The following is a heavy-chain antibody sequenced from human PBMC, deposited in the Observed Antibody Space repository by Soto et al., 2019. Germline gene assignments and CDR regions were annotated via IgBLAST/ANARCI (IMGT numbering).Heavy chain of an antibody. CDR1: GGTFSSYA. CDR3: ARVLVAAEDSSYGMDV. Sequence: GASVKVSCKASGGTFSSYAISWVRQAPGQGLEWMGGIIPIFGTANYAQKFQGRVTITADKSTSTAYMELSSLRSEDTAVYYCARVLVAAEDSSYGMDVWGQGTTVTAP. J-gene: IGHJ6*02. V-gene: IGHV1-69*06. D-gene: IGHD2-15*01. CDR2: IIPIFGTA.